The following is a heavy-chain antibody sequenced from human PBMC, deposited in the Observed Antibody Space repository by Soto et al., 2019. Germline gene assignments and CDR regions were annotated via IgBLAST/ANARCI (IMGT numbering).Heavy chain of an antibody. D-gene: IGHD6-6*01. V-gene: IGHV1-69*04. J-gene: IGHJ3*02. CDR2: IIPILGIA. CDR1: GGTFSSYT. Sequence: SVKVSCKASGGTFSSYTISWVRQAPGQGLEWMGRIIPILGIANYAQKFQGRVTITADKSTSTAYMELSSLRSEDTAVYYCARDYPYSSSSFAFDIWGQGTMVTVSS. CDR3: ARDYPYSSSSFAFDI.